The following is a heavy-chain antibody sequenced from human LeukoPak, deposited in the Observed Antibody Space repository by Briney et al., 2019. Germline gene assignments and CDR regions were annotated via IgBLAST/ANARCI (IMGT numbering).Heavy chain of an antibody. CDR1: GYTFTSFG. CDR3: TRDHCSGDNCPSFDY. D-gene: IGHD2-15*01. V-gene: IGHV1-18*04. J-gene: IGHJ4*02. CDR2: IGAYNGDT. Sequence: GASVKVSCKPSGYTFTSFGISWVRQAPGQGLEWMGWIGAYNGDTNYAQKFQGRVTMTTDTSTSTAYMDLRSLRSDDTAVYYCTRDHCSGDNCPSFDYWGQRTLVTVSS.